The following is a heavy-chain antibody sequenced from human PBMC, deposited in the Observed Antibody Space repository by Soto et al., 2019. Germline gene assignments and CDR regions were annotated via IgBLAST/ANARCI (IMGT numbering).Heavy chain of an antibody. V-gene: IGHV4-31*03. CDR3: ARDPGYSYGFGY. CDR1: GGSISSGGYY. Sequence: SETLSLTCTVSGGSISSGGYYWSWIRQHPGKGLEWIGYIYYSGGTYYNPSLKSRVTISVDTSKNQFSLKLSSVTAADTAVYYCARDPGYSYGFGYWGQGTLVTVSS. D-gene: IGHD5-18*01. J-gene: IGHJ4*02. CDR2: IYYSGGT.